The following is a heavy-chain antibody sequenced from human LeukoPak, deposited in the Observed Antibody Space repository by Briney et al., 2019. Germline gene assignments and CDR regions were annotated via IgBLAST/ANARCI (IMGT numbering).Heavy chain of an antibody. Sequence: SVKVSCTASGGTFSSYAISWVRQAPGQGLEWMGRMIPIFGIANYAQKFQGRVTITADKSTSTAYMELSSLRSEDTAVYYCALDPCSGGSCYSAYFDYWGQGTLVTVSS. J-gene: IGHJ4*02. CDR1: GGTFSSYA. V-gene: IGHV1-69*04. D-gene: IGHD2-15*01. CDR2: MIPIFGIA. CDR3: ALDPCSGGSCYSAYFDY.